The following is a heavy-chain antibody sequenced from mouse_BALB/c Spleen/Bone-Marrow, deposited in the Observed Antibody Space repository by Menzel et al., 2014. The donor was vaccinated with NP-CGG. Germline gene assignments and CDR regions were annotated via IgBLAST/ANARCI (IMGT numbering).Heavy chain of an antibody. CDR2: ILPGSGST. CDR1: GYTFSSYW. D-gene: IGHD2-4*01. Sequence: VHLVESGAELIKPGASVKISCKATGYTFSSYWIEWVKQRPGHGLEWIGEILPGSGSTNYNEKFKGKATFTADTSSNTAYMQLSSLTSEDSAVYYCARRGLRRGYYFDYWGQGTTLTVSS. V-gene: IGHV1-9*01. CDR3: ARRGLRRGYYFDY. J-gene: IGHJ2*01.